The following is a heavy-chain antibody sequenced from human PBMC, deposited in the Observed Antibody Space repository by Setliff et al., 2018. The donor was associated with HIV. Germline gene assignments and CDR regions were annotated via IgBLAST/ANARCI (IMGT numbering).Heavy chain of an antibody. V-gene: IGHV4-59*01. J-gene: IGHJ6*03. D-gene: IGHD3-9*01. CDR2: IYYSGST. Sequence: SETLSLTCTASGGSISSYYWSWIRQPPGKGLEWMGYIYYSGSTNYNPSLKSRVTISVDTSKNQFSLKLSSVTAADTAVYYCARGAPYYDILTGYYSYYYYYMDLWGKGTTVTVSS. CDR1: GGSISSYY. CDR3: ARGAPYYDILTGYYSYYYYYMDL.